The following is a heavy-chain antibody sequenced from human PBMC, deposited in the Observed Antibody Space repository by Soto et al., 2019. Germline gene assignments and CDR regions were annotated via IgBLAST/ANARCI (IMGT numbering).Heavy chain of an antibody. V-gene: IGHV1-18*01. CDR1: GYTFSSYG. CDR2: IRVFNGDT. CDR3: AREGAENRGKGLWSESHVEYYYMDV. J-gene: IGHJ6*03. Sequence: ASVKVSCKASGYTFSSYGISWVRQAPGQGLEWMGWIRVFNGDTNYAQKVQGRVTMTTETSTSTAYMEVRSLRSDDTAVYYCAREGAENRGKGLWSESHVEYYYMDVWGKGTTVTVSS. D-gene: IGHD3-3*01.